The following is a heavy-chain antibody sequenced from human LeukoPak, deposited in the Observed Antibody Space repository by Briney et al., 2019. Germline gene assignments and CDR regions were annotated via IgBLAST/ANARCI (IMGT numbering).Heavy chain of an antibody. CDR1: GGTFSSYA. Sequence: SVKVSCKASGGTFSSYAISWVRQAPGQGLEWMGRIIPILGIANYAQKFQGRVTITADKSTSTAYMELRSLRSDDTAVYYCARDGQWLVRVYFDYWGQGTLVTVSS. V-gene: IGHV1-69*04. CDR3: ARDGQWLVRVYFDY. J-gene: IGHJ4*02. CDR2: IIPILGIA. D-gene: IGHD6-19*01.